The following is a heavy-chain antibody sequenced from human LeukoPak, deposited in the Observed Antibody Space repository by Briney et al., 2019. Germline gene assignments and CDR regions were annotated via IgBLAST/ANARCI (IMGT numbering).Heavy chain of an antibody. J-gene: IGHJ4*02. CDR2: IHHSGSA. D-gene: IGHD6-19*01. Sequence: SETLSLTCTVSGYFISSGYYWGWIRQPPGKGLQWIGSIHHSGSAYYNPSLKSRVTISVDTSKNQFSLKLSSVTAADTAVYYCARTSSSGLVGGYYFDYWGQGTLVTVSS. V-gene: IGHV4-38-2*02. CDR3: ARTSSSGLVGGYYFDY. CDR1: GYFISSGYY.